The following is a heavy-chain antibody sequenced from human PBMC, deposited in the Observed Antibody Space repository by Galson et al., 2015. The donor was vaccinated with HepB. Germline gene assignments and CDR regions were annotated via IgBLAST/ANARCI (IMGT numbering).Heavy chain of an antibody. CDR3: ASSISTIFGVVSSYYYYMDV. J-gene: IGHJ6*03. D-gene: IGHD3-3*01. CDR1: GGTFSSYA. Sequence: SVKVSCKASGGTFSSYAISWVRQAPGQGLGWMGGIIPILGIANYAQKFQGRVTITADKSTSTAYMELSSLRSEDTAVYYCASSISTIFGVVSSYYYYMDVWGKGTTVTVSS. CDR2: IIPILGIA. V-gene: IGHV1-69*10.